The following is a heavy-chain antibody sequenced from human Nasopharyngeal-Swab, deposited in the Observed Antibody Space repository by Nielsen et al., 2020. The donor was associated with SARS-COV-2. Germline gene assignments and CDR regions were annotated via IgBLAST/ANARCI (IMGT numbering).Heavy chain of an antibody. V-gene: IGHV4-31*03. D-gene: IGHD6-13*01. Sequence: SETLSLTCTVSGGSISSGGYYWSWIHQHPGKGLEWIGYIYYSGSTYYNPSLKSRVTISVDTSKNQFSLKLSSVTAADTAVYYCARDLRSSSWDAFSLWGQGTMVTVSS. CDR3: ARDLRSSSWDAFSL. J-gene: IGHJ3*01. CDR1: GGSISSGGYY. CDR2: IYYSGST.